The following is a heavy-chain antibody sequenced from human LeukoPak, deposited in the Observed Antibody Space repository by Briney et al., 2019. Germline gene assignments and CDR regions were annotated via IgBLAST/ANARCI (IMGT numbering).Heavy chain of an antibody. CDR2: IRDKANSYAT. J-gene: IGHJ4*02. CDR1: GFTFSGSA. D-gene: IGHD2-2*01. V-gene: IGHV3-73*01. CDR3: TRWDCTTTGCYPFDY. Sequence: GGSLRLSCAASGFTFSGSAIHWVRQASGKGLEWVGRIRDKANSYATAYIASVKGRFTISRDDSKNTAYLQMSSLRTEDTAVYYCTRWDCTTTGCYPFDYWGQGTLVTVSS.